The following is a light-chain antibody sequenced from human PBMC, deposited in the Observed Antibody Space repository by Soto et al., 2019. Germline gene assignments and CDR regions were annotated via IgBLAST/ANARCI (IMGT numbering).Light chain of an antibody. Sequence: DIQLTQSPSSLSASVGDRVIITCRASQSILNYLNWYQHKPGKAPRLLISSAASLRSGVPSRFSGSGSGTDFTRTISSLQPDDLATYYCQQTYGTLYTFGQGTKLEIK. CDR1: QSILNY. V-gene: IGKV1-39*01. CDR3: QQTYGTLYT. J-gene: IGKJ2*01. CDR2: SAA.